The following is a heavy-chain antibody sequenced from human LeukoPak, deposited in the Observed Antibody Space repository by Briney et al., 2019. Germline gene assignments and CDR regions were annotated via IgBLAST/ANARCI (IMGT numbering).Heavy chain of an antibody. V-gene: IGHV1-69*01. J-gene: IGHJ3*01. Sequence: SVKVSCKASGGSFSDYPINWVRQAPGQGLEWLGGIIPKYSASNYAQAFQGRVTITADESTNTVYMEMGGLRPDDTAVYYCVRPDRIFGVPAAFDAWGQGTLVADSS. D-gene: IGHD3-3*02. CDR1: GGSFSDYP. CDR2: IIPKYSAS. CDR3: VRPDRIFGVPAAFDA.